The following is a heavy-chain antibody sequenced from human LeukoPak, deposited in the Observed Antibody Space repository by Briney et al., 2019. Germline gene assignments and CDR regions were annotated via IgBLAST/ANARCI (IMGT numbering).Heavy chain of an antibody. Sequence: PGKTLPLSCAGSGFTLSSHSMNWLRLNPGARLEWASSISRSIRYIYYADSVQDRSTITRDNAKNSLYLQMNSLRAEATAVYYCARDQSYQQLVRYYYGMDVWGQGTTVTVSS. CDR1: GFTLSSHS. CDR3: ARDQSYQQLVRYYYGMDV. CDR2: ISRSIRYI. V-gene: IGHV3-21*01. D-gene: IGHD6-13*01. J-gene: IGHJ6*02.